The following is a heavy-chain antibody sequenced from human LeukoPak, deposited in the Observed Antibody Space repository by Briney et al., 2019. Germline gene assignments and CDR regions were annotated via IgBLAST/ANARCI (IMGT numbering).Heavy chain of an antibody. D-gene: IGHD6-6*01. CDR3: ARCRSPEGRWFDP. CDR2: IYHSGST. CDR1: GYSISSGYY. V-gene: IGHV4-38-2*01. Sequence: PSETLSLTCAVSGYSISSGYYWGWIRQPPGQGLEWIGSIYHSGSTYYKPSLKSRVTISVDTSKNQFSLKLSSVTAADTAVYYCARCRSPEGRWFDPWGQGTLVTVSS. J-gene: IGHJ5*02.